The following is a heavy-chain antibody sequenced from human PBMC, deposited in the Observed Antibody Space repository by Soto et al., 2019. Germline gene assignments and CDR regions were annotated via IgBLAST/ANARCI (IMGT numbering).Heavy chain of an antibody. CDR1: GFTFSSNW. D-gene: IGHD7-27*01. CDR3: ARRPTGGYGFDY. J-gene: IGHJ4*02. Sequence: EVQLVESEGGLGQPGGSLRVSCAGSGFTFSSNWMHWVRQAPGKGLVWVSRINSDGSSASYADSVMGRFTISRDNAKNTLYLQMNSLRAEDTAVDCCARRPTGGYGFDYWGQGTLVTVSS. V-gene: IGHV3-74*01. CDR2: INSDGSSA.